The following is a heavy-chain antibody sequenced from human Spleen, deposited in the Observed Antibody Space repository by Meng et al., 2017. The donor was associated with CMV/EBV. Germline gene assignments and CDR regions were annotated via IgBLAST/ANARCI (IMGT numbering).Heavy chain of an antibody. Sequence: SETLSLTCTVSGGSISSSSYYWGWIRQPPGKGLEWIGSIYYSGSTYYNPSLKSRVTISVDTSRNQFSLKLSSVTAADTAVYYCARTRGSSGGLLYLDYWGRGTLVTVSS. D-gene: IGHD2-15*01. CDR3: ARTRGSSGGLLYLDY. V-gene: IGHV4-39*07. CDR1: GGSISSSSYY. J-gene: IGHJ4*02. CDR2: IYYSGST.